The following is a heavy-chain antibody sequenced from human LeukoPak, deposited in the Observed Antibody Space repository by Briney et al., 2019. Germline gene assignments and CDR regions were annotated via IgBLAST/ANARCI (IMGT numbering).Heavy chain of an antibody. D-gene: IGHD6-19*01. CDR3: ASPYSSGWYWPTRDASDAFDI. Sequence: GRSLRLSCAASGFTFSSYAMHWVRQAPGKGLEWVAAISYDGSNTYYADSVKGRFTISRDNFKSTLYLQMNSLRPEDTAVYYCASPYSSGWYWPTRDASDAFDIWGQGTMVTVSS. CDR2: ISYDGSNT. J-gene: IGHJ3*02. V-gene: IGHV3-30-3*01. CDR1: GFTFSSYA.